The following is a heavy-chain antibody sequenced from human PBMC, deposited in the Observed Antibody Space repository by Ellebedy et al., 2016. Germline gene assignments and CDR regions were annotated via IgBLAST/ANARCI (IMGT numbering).Heavy chain of an antibody. J-gene: IGHJ4*02. D-gene: IGHD4-17*01. Sequence: GESLKISXAASGFTFSSYGMHWVRQAPGKGLEWVAVIWYDGSNKYYADSVKGRFTISRDNSKNTLYLQMNSLRAEDTAVYYCARDKYGDYGYDYWGQGTLVTVSS. CDR1: GFTFSSYG. CDR2: IWYDGSNK. V-gene: IGHV3-33*01. CDR3: ARDKYGDYGYDY.